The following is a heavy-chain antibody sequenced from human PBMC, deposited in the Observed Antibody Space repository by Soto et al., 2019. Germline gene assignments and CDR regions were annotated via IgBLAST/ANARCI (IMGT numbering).Heavy chain of an antibody. V-gene: IGHV3-30-3*01. Sequence: QVQLVESGGGVVQPGRSLRLSCAASGFTFSSYAMHWVRQAPGKGLEWVAVISYDGSNKYYADSVKGRFTISRDNSKNTLYLQMNRLRAEDTAVYYCARPQGGMIVVVTTTPFDYWGQGTLVTVSS. J-gene: IGHJ4*02. CDR3: ARPQGGMIVVVTTTPFDY. CDR1: GFTFSSYA. D-gene: IGHD3-22*01. CDR2: ISYDGSNK.